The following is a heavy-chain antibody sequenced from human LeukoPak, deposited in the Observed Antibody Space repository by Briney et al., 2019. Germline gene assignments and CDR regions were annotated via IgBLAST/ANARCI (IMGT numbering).Heavy chain of an antibody. Sequence: GGSLRLSCAASGFTFSNAWMSGVRQAPGEGLEWVVRIKSKTDGGTTDYAAPVKGRFTISREDSKNTLYLQMNSLKTEDTAVYSCTTDLVEMATKTGDYWGQGTLVTVSS. CDR2: IKSKTDGGTT. CDR1: GFTFSNAW. V-gene: IGHV3-15*01. J-gene: IGHJ4*02. D-gene: IGHD5-24*01. CDR3: TTDLVEMATKTGDY.